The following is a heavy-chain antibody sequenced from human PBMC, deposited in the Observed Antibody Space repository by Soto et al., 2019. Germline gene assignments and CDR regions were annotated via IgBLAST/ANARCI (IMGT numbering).Heavy chain of an antibody. CDR3: ARRRIAAAAYYFDY. CDR1: VGSISSYY. Sequence: SETLSLTCTVSVGSISSYYWSWIRQPPGKGLEWIGYIYYSGSTNYNPSLKSRVTISVDTSKNQFSLKLSSVTAADTAVYYCARRRIAAAAYYFDYWCQGNRGTVSP. J-gene: IGHJ4*02. D-gene: IGHD6-13*01. CDR2: IYYSGST. V-gene: IGHV4-59*01.